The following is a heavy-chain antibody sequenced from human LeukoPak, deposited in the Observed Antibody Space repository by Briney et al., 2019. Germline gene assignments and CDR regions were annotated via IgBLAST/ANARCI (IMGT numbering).Heavy chain of an antibody. CDR2: ISSSGSTI. D-gene: IGHD3-16*02. V-gene: IGHV3-11*01. CDR1: GFTFSDHY. J-gene: IGHJ4*02. CDR3: ARTGITFGGVIVKHFDY. Sequence: GGSLRLSCAASGFTFSDHYMDWVRQAPGKGLEWVSYISSSGSTIYYADSVKGRFTISRDNAKNSLYLQMNSLRAEDTAVYYCARTGITFGGVIVKHFDYWGQGTLVTVSS.